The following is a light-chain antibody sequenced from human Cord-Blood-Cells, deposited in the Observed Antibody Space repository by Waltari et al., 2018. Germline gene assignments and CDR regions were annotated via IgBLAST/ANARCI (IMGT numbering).Light chain of an antibody. CDR2: AAS. CDR3: QQSDSTSLT. CDR1: QSISSY. Sequence: DIQMPQSPSSLSASVGDRVTITCRASQSISSYLNGYQQKPGKAPKLLIYAASSLQSGVPSRFSGSGSGTDCTLTISSLQPEDFATYYCQQSDSTSLTFGGGTKVEIK. V-gene: IGKV1-39*01. J-gene: IGKJ4*01.